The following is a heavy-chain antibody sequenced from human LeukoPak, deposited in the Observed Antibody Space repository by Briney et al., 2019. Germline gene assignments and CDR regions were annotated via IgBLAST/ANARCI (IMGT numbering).Heavy chain of an antibody. CDR3: ASLYDSSGYFDY. CDR2: TYYRSKWYN. V-gene: IGHV6-1*01. Sequence: SQTLSLTCAISGDSVSSNSATWNWIRQSPSRGLEWLGRTYYRSKWYNDYAVSVKSRITINPDTSKNQFSLQLNSVTPEDTAVYYCASLYDSSGYFDYWGQGTLVTVSS. J-gene: IGHJ4*02. D-gene: IGHD3-22*01. CDR1: GDSVSSNSAT.